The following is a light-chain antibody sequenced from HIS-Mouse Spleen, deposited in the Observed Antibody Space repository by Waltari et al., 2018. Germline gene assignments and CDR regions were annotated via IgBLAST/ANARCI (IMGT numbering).Light chain of an antibody. J-gene: IGLJ3*02. Sequence: QSVLTQPPSVSAAPGQKVTISCSGSSSNIGNNSVPWYQRLPGTAPKLLIYDHSKRPSGIPDRVSGSKSGTSATLSITGLQTGDEADYYCGTWDSSLSAWVFGGGTKLTVL. CDR1: SSNIGNNS. V-gene: IGLV1-51*01. CDR3: GTWDSSLSAWV. CDR2: DHS.